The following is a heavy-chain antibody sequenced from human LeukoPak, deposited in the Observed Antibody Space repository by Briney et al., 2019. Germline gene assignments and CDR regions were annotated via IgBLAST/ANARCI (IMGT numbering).Heavy chain of an antibody. D-gene: IGHD5-18*01. CDR2: IYSGGST. Sequence: GGSLRLSCVVSGFTVSSNYMSWFRQAPGKGLEWVSVIYSGGSTYYADSVKGRFTISRDNANNSLHLQMNGLRAEDTAVYYCARDFSDTAYFDCWGQGTLVTVSS. CDR3: ARDFSDTAYFDC. CDR1: GFTVSSNY. V-gene: IGHV3-66*01. J-gene: IGHJ4*02.